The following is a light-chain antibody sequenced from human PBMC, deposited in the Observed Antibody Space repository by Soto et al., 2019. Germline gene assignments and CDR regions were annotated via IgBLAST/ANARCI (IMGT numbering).Light chain of an antibody. CDR2: DDS. J-gene: IGLJ1*01. CDR1: SSNIGRNY. CDR3: GTWDSSLTTGV. V-gene: IGLV1-51*01. Sequence: QSVLTQPPSVSAAPGQEVTISCSGSSSNIGRNYVSWYQQFPGTAPKLLIYDDSKRPSGIPDRFSGSKSGTSATLGITGLQTGDEADYYCGTWDSSLTTGVFGTGTKVTVL.